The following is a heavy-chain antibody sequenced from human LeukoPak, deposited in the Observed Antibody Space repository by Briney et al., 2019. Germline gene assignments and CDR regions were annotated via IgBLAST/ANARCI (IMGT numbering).Heavy chain of an antibody. Sequence: SVKVSCKASGGTFSSYAINWVRQAPGQGLEWMGGIIPIFGTANYAQKFQGRVTITADESTSTAYMELSSLRSEDTAVYYCASPVYYYDSSGYQYYYYYGMDVWGQGTTVTVSS. CDR1: GGTFSSYA. D-gene: IGHD3-22*01. CDR2: IIPIFGTA. J-gene: IGHJ6*02. V-gene: IGHV1-69*13. CDR3: ASPVYYYDSSGYQYYYYYGMDV.